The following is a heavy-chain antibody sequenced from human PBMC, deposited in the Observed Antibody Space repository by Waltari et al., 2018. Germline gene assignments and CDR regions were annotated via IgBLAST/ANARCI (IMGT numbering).Heavy chain of an antibody. D-gene: IGHD1-1*01. J-gene: IGHJ6*02. CDR1: GYSISRGYA. CDR2: IYHSGST. Sequence: QVQLQESGPGLVTPSETLSLTCAVSGYSISRGYAWGWLRQPPGKGPEWIGSIYHSGSTYYNPSLKSRVTISVDTSKNQFSLKLSSVTAADTAVYYCARVTTGTTNGMDVWGQGTTVTVSS. CDR3: ARVTTGTTNGMDV. V-gene: IGHV4-38-2*01.